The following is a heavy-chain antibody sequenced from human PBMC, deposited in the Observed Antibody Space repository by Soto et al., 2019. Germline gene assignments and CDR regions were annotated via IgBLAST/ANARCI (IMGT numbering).Heavy chain of an antibody. CDR1: GFNFRSFW. CDR3: ARSDKKHCIDGRCCPYYFDY. D-gene: IGHD1-1*01. CDR2: IKQDGSET. Sequence: PGGSLRLSCAASGFNFRSFWMSWVRQAPGKGLEWVANIKQDGSETSYLDSVKGRFTIARDNAEDSLYLQMNSLRADDTAIYYCARSDKKHCIDGRCCPYYFDYWGQGVLVTVSS. V-gene: IGHV3-7*03. J-gene: IGHJ4*02.